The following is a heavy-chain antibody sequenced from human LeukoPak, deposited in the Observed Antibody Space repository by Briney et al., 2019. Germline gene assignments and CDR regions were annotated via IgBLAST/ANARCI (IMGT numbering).Heavy chain of an antibody. Sequence: PSETLSLTCTVSGGSISSSSYYRGWIRQPPGKGLEWIGSIYYSGSTYYNPSLKSRVTISVDTSKNQFSLKLSSVTAADTAVYYCARHKFTLPYGDVYYFDYWGQGTLVTVSS. D-gene: IGHD4-17*01. CDR3: ARHKFTLPYGDVYYFDY. V-gene: IGHV4-39*01. J-gene: IGHJ4*02. CDR1: GGSISSSSYY. CDR2: IYYSGST.